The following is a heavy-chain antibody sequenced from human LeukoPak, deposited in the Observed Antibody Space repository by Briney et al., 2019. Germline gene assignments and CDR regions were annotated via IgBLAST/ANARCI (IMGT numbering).Heavy chain of an antibody. V-gene: IGHV4-31*03. J-gene: IGHJ4*02. CDR3: ASSIQLWSGFDY. Sequence: PSETLSLTCTVSGGSISSGGYYWSWIRQHPGKGLEWIGYIYYSGSTYYNPSLKSRVTISVGTSKNQFSLKLSSVTAADTAVYYCASSIQLWSGFDYWGQGTLVTVSS. D-gene: IGHD5-18*01. CDR1: GGSISSGGYY. CDR2: IYYSGST.